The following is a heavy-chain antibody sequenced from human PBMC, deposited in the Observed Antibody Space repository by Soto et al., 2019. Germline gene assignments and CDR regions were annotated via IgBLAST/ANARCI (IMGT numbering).Heavy chain of an antibody. J-gene: IGHJ6*02. D-gene: IGHD3-3*01. V-gene: IGHV1-18*04. CDR3: ARDRGFWSGYNTYYYYGMDV. CDR2: ISAYNGNT. CDR1: GYTFTSYG. Sequence: ASVKVSCKASGYTFTSYGISWVRQAPGQGLEWMGLISAYNGNTNYAQKLQGRVTMTTDTSTSTAYMELRSLSSVTAADTAVYYCARDRGFWSGYNTYYYYGMDVWGQGTTVTVSS.